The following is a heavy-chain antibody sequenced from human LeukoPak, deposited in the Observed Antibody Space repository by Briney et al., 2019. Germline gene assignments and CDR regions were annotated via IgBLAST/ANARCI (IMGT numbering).Heavy chain of an antibody. CDR3: ARGQGATVPQVGKNWFDP. CDR2: VNESGGT. J-gene: IGHJ5*02. CDR1: IDSFSNYH. V-gene: IGHV4-34*01. Sequence: PSQTLSLTCAVYIDSFSNYHWNWIRQTPAKGMEWIGEVNESGGTNISPSLRSRVILSVDTSKNQFSLKLISVTVADTAIYYCARGQGATVPQVGKNWFDPWGQGTRVTVSS. D-gene: IGHD1-26*01.